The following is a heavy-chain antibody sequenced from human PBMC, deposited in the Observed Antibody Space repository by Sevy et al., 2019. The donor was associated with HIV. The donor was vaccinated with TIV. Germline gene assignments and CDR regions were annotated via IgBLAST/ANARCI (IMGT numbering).Heavy chain of an antibody. J-gene: IGHJ5*02. V-gene: IGHV1-18*01. CDR1: GYTFTSYG. CDR3: ATSPGIANWFDP. D-gene: IGHD6-13*01. Sequence: ASVKVSCKASGYTFTSYGISWVRQAPGQGLEWMGWISAYNGNTNYAQKLQGRVTMTTDTSTSTAYMELRSLGSDDTAVYYCATSPGIANWFDPWGQRTLVTVSS. CDR2: ISAYNGNT.